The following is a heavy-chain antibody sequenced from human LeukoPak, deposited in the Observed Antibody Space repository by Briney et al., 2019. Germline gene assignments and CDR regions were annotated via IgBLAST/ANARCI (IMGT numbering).Heavy chain of an antibody. D-gene: IGHD6-13*01. CDR1: GGSFSGYY. CDR2: INHSGST. J-gene: IGHJ4*02. Sequence: SETLSLTCAVYGGSFSGYYWSWIRQPPGKGLEWIGEINHSGSTNYNPSLKSRVTISVDTSKNQFSLKLSSVTAADTAVYYCARDLGAAGTDYWGQGTLVTVSS. V-gene: IGHV4-34*01. CDR3: ARDLGAAGTDY.